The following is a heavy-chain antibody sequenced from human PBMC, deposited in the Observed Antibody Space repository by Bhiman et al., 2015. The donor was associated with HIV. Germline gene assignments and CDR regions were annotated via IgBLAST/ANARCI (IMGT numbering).Heavy chain of an antibody. J-gene: IGHJ3*02. Sequence: EVQLVESGGGLVQPGGSLRLSCAASGFILSTYDIHWVRQVTGKGLEWVSAIGTAGDTYYPGSVKGRFTISRENARNSLYLQINSLRPEDTAVYYCARRRQGSASYSDAFDIWGQGTMVTVSS. V-gene: IGHV3-13*01. D-gene: IGHD2-15*01. CDR3: ARRRQGSASYSDAFDI. CDR1: GFILSTYD. CDR2: IGTAGDT.